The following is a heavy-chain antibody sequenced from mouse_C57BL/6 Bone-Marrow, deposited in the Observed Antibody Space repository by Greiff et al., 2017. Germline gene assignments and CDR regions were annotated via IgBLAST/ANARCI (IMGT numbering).Heavy chain of an antibody. J-gene: IGHJ3*01. CDR3: AREGCYWFAY. CDR2: IRSGGSYT. Sequence: EVQVVESGGDLVKPGGSLKLSCAASGFTFSSYGMSWVRQTPDKRLEWVATIRSGGSYTYYPDSVKGRVTISRDNAKNTLYLRMSSLKSEDTAMYYCAREGCYWFAYWGQGTLVTVSA. CDR1: GFTFSSYG. V-gene: IGHV5-6*01. D-gene: IGHD3-3*01.